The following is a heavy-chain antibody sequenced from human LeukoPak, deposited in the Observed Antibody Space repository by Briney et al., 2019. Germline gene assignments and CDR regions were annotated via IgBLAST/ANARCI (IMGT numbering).Heavy chain of an antibody. D-gene: IGHD6-13*01. CDR3: ARVSSSWSGGYYFDY. CDR2: IYHSGST. CDR1: GYSISSGYY. J-gene: IGHJ4*02. Sequence: PSETLSLTCTVSGYSISSGYYWGWIRQPPGKGLEWIGSIYHSGSTYYNPSLKSRVTISVDTSKNQFSLKLSSVTAADTAVYYCARVSSSWSGGYYFDYWGQGTLVTVSS. V-gene: IGHV4-38-2*02.